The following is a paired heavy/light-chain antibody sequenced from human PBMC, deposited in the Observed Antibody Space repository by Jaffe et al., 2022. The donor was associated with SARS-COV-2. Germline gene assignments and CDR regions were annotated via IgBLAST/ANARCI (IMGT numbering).Light chain of an antibody. V-gene: IGKV4-1*01. CDR2: WAS. J-gene: IGKJ2*01. CDR1: QSVLYNSNKKNY. Sequence: IVLTQSPDSLSVSVGDRATINCKSSQSVLYNSNKKNYLAWYQLKSGQPPKLLVSWASMRESGVPDRFSGGGSGTDFTLTISNLQAEDVAVYSCQHYFEGSYTFGQGTKLEI. CDR3: QHYFEGSYT.
Heavy chain of an antibody. Sequence: EVQLVESGGDLAQPGGFLRLSCVASGFEFSNYWMSWVRQAPGKGLEWVASIDKDGIAGSLADSVKGRFTVTRDNTQKSLYLHLYGLRVGDTAVYYCAKNSAQSDRYSPFDHWGRGTLVSVSS. CDR2: IDKDGIAG. CDR3: AKNSAQSDRYSPFDH. J-gene: IGHJ4*01. V-gene: IGHV3-7*01. D-gene: IGHD1-26*01. CDR1: GFEFSNYW.